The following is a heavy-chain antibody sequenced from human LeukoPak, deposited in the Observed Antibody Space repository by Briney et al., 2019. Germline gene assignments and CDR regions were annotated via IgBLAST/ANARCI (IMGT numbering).Heavy chain of an antibody. CDR3: ARGEDYSTNSFDY. V-gene: IGHV3-48*03. J-gene: IGHJ4*02. D-gene: IGHD4-11*01. CDR2: ITTSGRTI. CDR1: GFTFSSYE. Sequence: GGSLKLSCAASGFTFSSYEMNWVRQAPGEGLEWVSYITTSGRTIYYTESVKGPFTISRDNAKSSLYLQMNSQRAEDTAVYYCARGEDYSTNSFDYWGQGTLVTVSS.